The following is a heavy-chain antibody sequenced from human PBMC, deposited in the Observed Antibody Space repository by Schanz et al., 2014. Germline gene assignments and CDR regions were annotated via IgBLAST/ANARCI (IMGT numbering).Heavy chain of an antibody. J-gene: IGHJ4*02. D-gene: IGHD3-10*01. V-gene: IGHV3-33*06. CDR1: GFTFSNHG. CDR3: AKDQGSYGSGSYSYFDY. CDR2: IWYDGSNE. Sequence: VQLVESGGGLVQPGGSLRLSRAASGFTFSNHGMHWVRQSPGKGLEWVALIWYDGSNEYYADSVKGRFTISRDNSKNTLYLQMNSLRAEDTTVYYCAKDQGSYGSGSYSYFDYWGQGTLATVSS.